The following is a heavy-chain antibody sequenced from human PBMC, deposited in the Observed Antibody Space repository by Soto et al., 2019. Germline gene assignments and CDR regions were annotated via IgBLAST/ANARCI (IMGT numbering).Heavy chain of an antibody. Sequence: QVQLVESGGGVVQPGRSLRLSCAASGFTFSSYAMHWVRQAPGKGLEWVAVISYDGSNKYYADSVKGRFTISRDNSKNTLYLQMNSLRAEDTAVYYCARDRGRWELKYYFDYWGQGTLVTVSS. V-gene: IGHV3-30-3*01. CDR2: ISYDGSNK. CDR3: ARDRGRWELKYYFDY. J-gene: IGHJ4*02. D-gene: IGHD1-26*01. CDR1: GFTFSSYA.